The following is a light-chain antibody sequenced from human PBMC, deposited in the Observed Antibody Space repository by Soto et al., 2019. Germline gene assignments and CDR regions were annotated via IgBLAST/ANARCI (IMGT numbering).Light chain of an antibody. CDR3: QQYGTSPQT. Sequence: EIVLTQSPGTLSLSPGERVTLSCRASQTIASNLAWYQQKPAQAPRLLIYDTSSRATGIPDRFTGRGSGTDFSLTISRLEPHDFAVDYCQQYGTSPQTFGKGTNVEIQ. CDR1: QTIASN. J-gene: IGKJ1*01. CDR2: DTS. V-gene: IGKV3-20*01.